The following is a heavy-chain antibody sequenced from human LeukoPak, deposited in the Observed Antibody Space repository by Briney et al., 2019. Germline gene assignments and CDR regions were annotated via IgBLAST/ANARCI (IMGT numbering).Heavy chain of an antibody. CDR3: AKALSKLVLGMDV. J-gene: IGHJ6*02. V-gene: IGHV3-30*18. CDR1: GFTFSSYG. CDR2: ISYDGSNK. D-gene: IGHD6-6*01. Sequence: GRFLRPSCAASGFTFSSYGMHWVRQAPGKGLEWVAVISYDGSNKYYADSVKGRFTISRDNSKNTLYLQMNSLRAEDTAVYYCAKALSKLVLGMDVWGQGTTVTVSS.